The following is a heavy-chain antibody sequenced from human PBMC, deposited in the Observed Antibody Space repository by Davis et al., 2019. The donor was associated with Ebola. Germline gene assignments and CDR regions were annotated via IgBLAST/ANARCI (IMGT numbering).Heavy chain of an antibody. CDR2: IIPIFGTA. D-gene: IGHD7-27*01. Sequence: SVKVSCKASGGTFSRYAIDWVRQAPGQGLEWMGGIIPIFGTANYAQKFQGRVTMTRDTSTSTVYMELSSLRSEDTAVYYCARVSRVPELGAFDIWGQGTMVTVSS. V-gene: IGHV1-69*05. J-gene: IGHJ3*02. CDR3: ARVSRVPELGAFDI. CDR1: GGTFSRYA.